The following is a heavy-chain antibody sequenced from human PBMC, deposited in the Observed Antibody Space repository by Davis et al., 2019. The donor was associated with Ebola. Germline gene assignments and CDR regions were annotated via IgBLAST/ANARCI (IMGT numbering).Heavy chain of an antibody. V-gene: IGHV5-51*01. J-gene: IGHJ3*01. CDR1: GYAFATQW. CDR2: IYPGDSET. D-gene: IGHD2-15*01. Sequence: GESLKISCKGFGYAFATQWIGWVRPMPGRGLEWMGIIYPGDSETRYSPSFQGHVTISADKYISTAYLQWTSLEASDTAMYYCATQGPYCSGGSCYAASWGQGTMVTVSS. CDR3: ATQGPYCSGGSCYAAS.